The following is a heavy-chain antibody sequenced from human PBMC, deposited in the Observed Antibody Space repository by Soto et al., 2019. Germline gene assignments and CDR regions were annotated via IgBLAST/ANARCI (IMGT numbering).Heavy chain of an antibody. D-gene: IGHD6-13*01. CDR1: GFTFSSYA. Sequence: EVQLLESGGGLVQPGGSLRLSCAASGFTFSSYAMSWVRQAPGKGLEWVSAISGSGGSTYYADSVKGRFTISRDNSKNTLYLQTNSLRAEDTAVYYCAKEGGGSSWYKGYFQHWGQGTLVTVSS. CDR2: ISGSGGST. V-gene: IGHV3-23*01. CDR3: AKEGGGSSWYKGYFQH. J-gene: IGHJ1*01.